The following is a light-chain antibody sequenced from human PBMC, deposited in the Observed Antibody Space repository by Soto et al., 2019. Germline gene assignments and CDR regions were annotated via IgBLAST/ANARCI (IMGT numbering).Light chain of an antibody. Sequence: EIVLTQSPGTLSLSPGERGTLSCRASRSVSSSYLAWYQQKPGQAPRLLIYGASSRATGIPDRFSGSGSGTDFTLTISRLEPEDFAVYYCQQYDSSPLTFGGGTKVEIK. V-gene: IGKV3-20*01. J-gene: IGKJ4*01. CDR3: QQYDSSPLT. CDR2: GAS. CDR1: RSVSSSY.